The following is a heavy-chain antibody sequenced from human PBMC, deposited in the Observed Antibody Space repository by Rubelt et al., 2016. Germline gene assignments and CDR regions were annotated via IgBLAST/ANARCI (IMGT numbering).Heavy chain of an antibody. J-gene: IGHJ4*02. CDR3: AHCRETEIFDF. V-gene: IGHV2-5*01. CDR2: LYWNDDK. CDR1: GFSLNTIGVG. D-gene: IGHD1-14*01. Sequence: QITLKESGPTLVRPTQTLTLTCTFSGFSLNTIGVGVGWISQPPGKALEWIAVLYWNDDKRYSPSMESRLTLTKDTSKNQVDLTMPTMDPLDTATYYCAHCRETEIFDFWGQGTLVTVSS.